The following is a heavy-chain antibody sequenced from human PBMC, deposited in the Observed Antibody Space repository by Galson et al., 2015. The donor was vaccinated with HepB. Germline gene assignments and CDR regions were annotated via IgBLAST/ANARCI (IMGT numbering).Heavy chain of an antibody. CDR2: ISGSGGST. V-gene: IGHV3-23*01. CDR1: GFTFSSYA. CDR3: AKPPVDSSSWYYVRNSAFDY. Sequence: SLRLSCAASGFTFSSYAMSWVRQAPGKGLEWVSAISGSGGSTYYADSVKGRFTISRDNSKNTLYLQMNSLRAEDTAVYYCAKPPVDSSSWYYVRNSAFDYWGQGTLVTVSS. J-gene: IGHJ4*02. D-gene: IGHD6-13*01.